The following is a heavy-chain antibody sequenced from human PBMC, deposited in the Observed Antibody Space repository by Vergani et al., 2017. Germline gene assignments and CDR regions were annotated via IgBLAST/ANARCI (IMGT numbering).Heavy chain of an antibody. Sequence: QVHLQESGPGLVKPSETLSLTCAVSDYSISSGYFWGWIRQPPGKGLEWIGNINHSGTTNYNPSLKSRVTISVDTSKNQFSLRLSSVTAADTAVYYCARPVGPSAIADGYHVWGQGTMVTVS. CDR1: DYSISSGYF. CDR3: ARPVGPSAIADGYHV. CDR2: INHSGTT. V-gene: IGHV4-38-2*01. D-gene: IGHD3-10*01. J-gene: IGHJ3*01.